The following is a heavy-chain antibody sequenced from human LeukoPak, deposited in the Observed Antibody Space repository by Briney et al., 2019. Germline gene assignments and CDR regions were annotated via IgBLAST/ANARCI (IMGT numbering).Heavy chain of an antibody. V-gene: IGHV3-7*01. D-gene: IGHD5-12*01. CDR1: GITLSNYG. Sequence: GSLRLSCAVSGITLSNYGMSWVRQAPGKGLEWVATIKNDGSDKYYVDSVKGRFTLSRDNAKNLVYLQMNSLRVEDTAVYYCVNLGYSDGGQGTLVTVSS. J-gene: IGHJ4*02. CDR3: VNLGYSD. CDR2: IKNDGSDK.